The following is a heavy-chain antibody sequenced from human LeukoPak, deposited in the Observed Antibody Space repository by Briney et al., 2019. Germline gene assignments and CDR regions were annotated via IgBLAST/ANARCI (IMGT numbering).Heavy chain of an antibody. CDR3: ASDFNYYDSSGYYPFDY. Sequence: GASVKVSCKASGYTFTGYYMHWVRQAPGQGLEWMGWINPSSGGTNYAQKFQGRVTMTRDTSISTAYMELSRLRSDDTAVYYCASDFNYYDSSGYYPFDYWGQGTLVTVSS. CDR1: GYTFTGYY. J-gene: IGHJ4*02. D-gene: IGHD3-22*01. CDR2: INPSSGGT. V-gene: IGHV1-2*02.